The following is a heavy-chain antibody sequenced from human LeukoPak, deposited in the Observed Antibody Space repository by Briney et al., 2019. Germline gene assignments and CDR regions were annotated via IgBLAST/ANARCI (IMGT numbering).Heavy chain of an antibody. V-gene: IGHV4-4*02. J-gene: IGHJ4*02. CDR1: GGSISSTNW. Sequence: PSETLSLTCGVSGGSISSTNWRSWVRQPPGQGVEWIGEISLTGRTNYNPSLNGRVTMSLDESRNQLSLNLTSVTAADTAIYYCSRESGAFCPFGYWGQGTLVIVPP. CDR2: ISLTGRT. CDR3: SRESGAFCPFGY. D-gene: IGHD1-26*01.